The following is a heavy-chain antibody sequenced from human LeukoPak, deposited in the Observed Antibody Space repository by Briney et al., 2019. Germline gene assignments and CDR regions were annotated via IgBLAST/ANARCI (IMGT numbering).Heavy chain of an antibody. J-gene: IGHJ6*02. CDR1: GFTFSSYW. CDR2: IKQDGSEK. V-gene: IGHV3-7*01. CDR3: ARESQDYYGSGSHNYYYYYGMDV. D-gene: IGHD3-10*01. Sequence: GGSLRLSCAASGFTFSSYWMSWVRQAPGKGLEWVANIKQDGSEKYYVDSVKGRFTISRDNAKNSLYLQMNSLRAEDTAVYYCARESQDYYGSGSHNYYYYYGMDVWGQGTTVTVSS.